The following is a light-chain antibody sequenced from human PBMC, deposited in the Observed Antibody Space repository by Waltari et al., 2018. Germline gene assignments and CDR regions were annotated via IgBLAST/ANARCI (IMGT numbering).Light chain of an antibody. V-gene: IGLV1-44*01. CDR2: NNS. Sequence: QSVLTHPPSASGTPGQRVAISCCGGASNIGSNAVNWYQHLPGVAPKLVILNNSQRPAGTPDRLSGCTSGVSAALAISGLQCDAEADYYFASWDRSPAAYAFGGGTQVTV. J-gene: IGLJ1*01. CDR3: ASWDRSPAAYA. CDR1: ASNIGSNA.